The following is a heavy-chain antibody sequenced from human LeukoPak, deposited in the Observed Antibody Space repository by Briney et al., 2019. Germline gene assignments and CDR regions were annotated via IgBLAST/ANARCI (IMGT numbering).Heavy chain of an antibody. J-gene: IGHJ6*03. CDR3: ARGTTMVRGVITNEYYYYYYMDV. CDR1: GGSFSGYY. D-gene: IGHD3-10*01. Sequence: SETLSLTCAVYGGSFSGYYWSWIRQPPGKGLEWIGEINHSGSTNYNPSLKSRVTISVDTSKNQFSLKLSSVTAADTAVYYCARGTTMVRGVITNEYYYYYYMDVWGKGTTVTVSS. V-gene: IGHV4-34*01. CDR2: INHSGST.